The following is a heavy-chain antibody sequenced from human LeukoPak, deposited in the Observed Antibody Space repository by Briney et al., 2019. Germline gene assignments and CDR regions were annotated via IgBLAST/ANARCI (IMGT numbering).Heavy chain of an antibody. CDR2: IGNSGGST. V-gene: IGHV3-23*01. CDR3: AKDRGSIVGATGYFDY. CDR1: GFTFTTYA. J-gene: IGHJ4*02. Sequence: PGGSLRLSCAASGFTFTTYAMSWVRQAPGKGLEWVSTIGNSGGSTYYADSVTGRFTISRDNSKNTLYLQMNSLRAEDTAVYYCAKDRGSIVGATGYFDYWGQGTLVTVSS. D-gene: IGHD1-26*01.